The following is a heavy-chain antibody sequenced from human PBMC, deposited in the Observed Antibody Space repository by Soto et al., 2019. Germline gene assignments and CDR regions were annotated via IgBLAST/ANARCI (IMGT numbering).Heavy chain of an antibody. V-gene: IGHV3-74*01. J-gene: IGHJ4*02. CDR2: INSDASTT. D-gene: IGHD6-19*01. CDR1: GFTFSTSW. CDR3: ARGPSGWFGYDY. Sequence: EVQLVESGGGLVQPGGSLRLSCAASGFTFSTSWMHWVRQAAGKGLVWVSRINSDASTTNYADSVKGRFXIXXXXXXXXXXXXXXXXTAEDTAVYYCARGPSGWFGYDYWGQGTLVTVXS.